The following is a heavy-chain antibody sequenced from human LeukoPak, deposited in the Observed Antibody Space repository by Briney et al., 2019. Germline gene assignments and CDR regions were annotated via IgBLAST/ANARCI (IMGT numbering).Heavy chain of an antibody. CDR2: IKQDGSDK. D-gene: IGHD1-1*01. J-gene: IGHJ4*02. CDR1: GFTFSSHA. V-gene: IGHV3-7*01. CDR3: ARGGNWPDY. Sequence: GGSLRLSCAASGFTFSSHAVSWVRQAPGKGLEWVANIKQDGSDKYYVDSVKGRFTISRDDAKSSLYLQMNSLRAEDTAVYYCARGGNWPDYWGQGTLVTVSS.